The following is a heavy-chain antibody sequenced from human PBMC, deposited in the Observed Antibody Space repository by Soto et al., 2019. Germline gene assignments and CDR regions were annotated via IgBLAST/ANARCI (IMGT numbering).Heavy chain of an antibody. D-gene: IGHD3-3*01. J-gene: IGHJ4*02. Sequence: EVQLLESGGGLVQPGGSLRLSCAASGFTFISYAMSWVRQAPGKGLEWVSAISGSGGSTYYADSVKGRFTISRDNSKNTLYLQMNSLRAEDTAVYYCAKGRRFLEWLLLYYFDYWGQGTLVTVSS. CDR2: ISGSGGST. V-gene: IGHV3-23*01. CDR3: AKGRRFLEWLLLYYFDY. CDR1: GFTFISYA.